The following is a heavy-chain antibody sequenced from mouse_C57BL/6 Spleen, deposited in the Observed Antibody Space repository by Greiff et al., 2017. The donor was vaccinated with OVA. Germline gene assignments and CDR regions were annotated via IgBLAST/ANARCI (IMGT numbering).Heavy chain of an antibody. J-gene: IGHJ2*01. D-gene: IGHD2-1*01. CDR3: TREGYYYGNYFDY. CDR1: GYTFTDYE. V-gene: IGHV1-15*01. CDR2: IDPETGGT. Sequence: VQLQQSGAELVRPGASVTLSCKASGYTFTDYEMHWVKQTPVHGLEWIGAIDPETGGTAYNQKFKGKAILTADKSSSTAYMELRSLTSEDSAVYYCTREGYYYGNYFDYWGQGTTLTVSS.